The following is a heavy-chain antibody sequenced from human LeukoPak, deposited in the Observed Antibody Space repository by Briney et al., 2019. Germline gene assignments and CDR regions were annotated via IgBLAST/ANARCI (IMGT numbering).Heavy chain of an antibody. CDR2: ISHHGSDR. D-gene: IGHD3-3*01. CDR1: GFTFDNSG. CDR3: AKDPFGRSD. J-gene: IGHJ4*02. Sequence: GGSLRLSCAGAGFTFDNSGIHWVRQAPGKGLEWVAVISHHGSDRYYGDAVKGRFTISRDNSKNTLYLHMNNLTVEDTAVYYCAKDPFGRSDWGQGTLVTVSS. V-gene: IGHV3-30*18.